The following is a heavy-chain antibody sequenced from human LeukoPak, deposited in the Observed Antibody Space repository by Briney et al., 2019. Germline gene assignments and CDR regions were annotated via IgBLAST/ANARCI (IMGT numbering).Heavy chain of an antibody. V-gene: IGHV3-30*18. J-gene: IGHJ4*02. Sequence: PGGSLRLSCTASKFTFSNYGMQWVRQAPGKGLEWVAVISFDGRTKYYADSVKGRFTLSRDNSRNTLDLQMNSLGPEDTAVYYCAKEYDSGGYGVYFDYWGRGTLVTVSS. CDR2: ISFDGRTK. CDR3: AKEYDSGGYGVYFDY. D-gene: IGHD3-10*01. CDR1: KFTFSNYG.